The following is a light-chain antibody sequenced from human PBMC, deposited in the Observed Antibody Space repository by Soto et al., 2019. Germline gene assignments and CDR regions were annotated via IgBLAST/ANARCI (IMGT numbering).Light chain of an antibody. Sequence: EIVMTQSPATLSVSPGERATRSCRASQSVSSNLAWYQQKPGQAPRLLIYDTSARAAGIPARFSGSGSATEFTLTISSLQSEDFALYYCQHTLKWPPTFGQGTMVDIK. J-gene: IGKJ1*01. CDR3: QHTLKWPPT. CDR2: DTS. V-gene: IGKV3-15*01. CDR1: QSVSSN.